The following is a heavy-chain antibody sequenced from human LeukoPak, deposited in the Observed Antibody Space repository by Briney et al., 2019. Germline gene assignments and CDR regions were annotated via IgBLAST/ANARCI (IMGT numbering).Heavy chain of an antibody. J-gene: IGHJ2*01. CDR3: ARRIGYSSAWPHWYFDL. CDR2: INHSGST. Sequence: SETLSLTCAVYGGSFSGYYWSWIRQPPGKGLEWIGEINHSGSTNYNPSLKSRVTISADTSNNQFSLKLSSVTAADTSVYYCARRIGYSSAWPHWYFDLWGRGTLVTVSS. V-gene: IGHV4-34*01. CDR1: GGSFSGYY. D-gene: IGHD6-19*01.